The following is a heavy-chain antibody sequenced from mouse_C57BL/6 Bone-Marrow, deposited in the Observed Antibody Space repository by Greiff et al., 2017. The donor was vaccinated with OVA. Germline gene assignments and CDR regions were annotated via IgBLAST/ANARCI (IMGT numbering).Heavy chain of an antibody. CDR2: IDPANGNT. CDR3: ARKDPYYYAKGY. J-gene: IGHJ4*01. V-gene: IGHV14-3*01. CDR1: GFTFKNTY. Sequence: VQLQQSVAELVRPGASVKLSCTASGFTFKNTYMHWVKQRPEQGLEWIGRIDPANGNTKYAQKFQGKATITADTSSNTAYLQLSSLTSEDTAIYYCARKDPYYYAKGYWGQGTTVTVSS.